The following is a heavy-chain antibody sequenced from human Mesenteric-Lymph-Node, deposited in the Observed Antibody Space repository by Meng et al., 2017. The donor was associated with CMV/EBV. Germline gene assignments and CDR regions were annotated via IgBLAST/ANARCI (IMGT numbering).Heavy chain of an antibody. CDR1: GCTLRGDG. CDR3: AKDFSVNSNGCFDY. Sequence: SGCTLRGDGMHWVRQAPGKGLEWVAVISYDGSNKYYADSVKGRFTISRDNSKNTLYLQMNSLRAEDTAVYYCAKDFSVNSNGCFDYWGQGTLVTVSS. CDR2: ISYDGSNK. D-gene: IGHD4-11*01. J-gene: IGHJ4*02. V-gene: IGHV3-30*18.